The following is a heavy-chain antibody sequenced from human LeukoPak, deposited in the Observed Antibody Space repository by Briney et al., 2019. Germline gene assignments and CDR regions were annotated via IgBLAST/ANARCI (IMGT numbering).Heavy chain of an antibody. Sequence: SETLSLTCIVSGDLFSNYKWTWIRQPPVKGLEWIGEINHSGSTNYNPSLKSRVTISVDTSKNQFSLKLSSVTAADTAVYYCARGGWRGTSFYDYWGQGTLVTVSS. V-gene: IGHV4-34*01. CDR3: ARGGWRGTSFYDY. J-gene: IGHJ4*02. CDR2: INHSGST. CDR1: GDLFSNYK. D-gene: IGHD2-2*01.